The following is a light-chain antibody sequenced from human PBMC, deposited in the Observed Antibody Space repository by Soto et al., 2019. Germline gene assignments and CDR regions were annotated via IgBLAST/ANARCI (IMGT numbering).Light chain of an antibody. J-gene: IGLJ1*01. CDR3: SSYADSNNFEV. CDR2: EVS. Sequence: SVLTQPPSASGSPGQSVTISCTGTSSDVGGYNYVSWYQQHPGKAPKLMIYEVSRRPSGVPDRFSGSKSGNTASLTVSGLQAEDEADYSCSSYADSNNFEVFGTVTKVTVL. V-gene: IGLV2-8*01. CDR1: SSDVGGYNY.